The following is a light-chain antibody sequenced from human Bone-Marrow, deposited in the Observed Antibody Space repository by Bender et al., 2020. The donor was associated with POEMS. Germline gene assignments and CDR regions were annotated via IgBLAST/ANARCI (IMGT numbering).Light chain of an antibody. CDR1: SSDFGDSIL. Sequence: QSALTQPRSVSGSPGQSVTISCTGTSSDFGDSILVSWFQQHPGKAPKLILYYVTHRPSGVPGRFSGSKSGNTAYLTISGLQAGDEADYYCCSSAGSFSWVFGGGTKLTVL. CDR2: YVT. V-gene: IGLV2-11*01. J-gene: IGLJ2*01. CDR3: CSSAGSFSWV.